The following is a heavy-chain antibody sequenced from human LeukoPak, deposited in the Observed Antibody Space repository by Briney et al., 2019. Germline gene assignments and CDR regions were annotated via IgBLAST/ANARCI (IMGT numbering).Heavy chain of an antibody. CDR3: ARVWRTSPYYFDY. CDR1: GYSLTSYG. J-gene: IGHJ4*02. CDR2: ISAYNGHT. D-gene: IGHD3-10*01. Sequence: ASVSVSCEPSGYSLTSYGVSWVRQAPGQGLEWMGWISAYNGHTNYAQKFQGRVSMTTDTSTSTAYMELRSVRSDVSAVYYCARVWRTSPYYFDYWGQGTLVTVSS. V-gene: IGHV1-18*01.